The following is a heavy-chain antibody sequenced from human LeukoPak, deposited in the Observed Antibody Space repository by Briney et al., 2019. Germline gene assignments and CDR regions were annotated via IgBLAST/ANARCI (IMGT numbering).Heavy chain of an antibody. J-gene: IGHJ6*02. Sequence: GGSLRLSCAASGFTFSSYGMHWVRQAPGKGLEWVAFIRYDGSNKYYADSVKGRFTISRDNAKNSLYLQMNSLRAEDTAVYYCARVRGSYYYYYYGMDVWGQGTTVTVSS. CDR3: ARVRGSYYYYYYGMDV. CDR2: IRYDGSNK. V-gene: IGHV3-30*02. CDR1: GFTFSSYG. D-gene: IGHD3-10*01.